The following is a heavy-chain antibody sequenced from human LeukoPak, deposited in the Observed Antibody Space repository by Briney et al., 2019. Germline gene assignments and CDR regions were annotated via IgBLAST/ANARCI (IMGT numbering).Heavy chain of an antibody. CDR1: GGTFSSYA. J-gene: IGHJ3*02. Sequence: SVKVSCKASGGTFSSYAISWVRQAPRQGLEWMGGIIPIFGTANYAQKFQGRVTITADESTSTAYMELSSLRSEDTAVYYCATTNNFIGSGSYYSDAFDIWGQGTMVTVSS. CDR3: ATTNNFIGSGSYYSDAFDI. CDR2: IIPIFGTA. V-gene: IGHV1-69*01. D-gene: IGHD3-10*01.